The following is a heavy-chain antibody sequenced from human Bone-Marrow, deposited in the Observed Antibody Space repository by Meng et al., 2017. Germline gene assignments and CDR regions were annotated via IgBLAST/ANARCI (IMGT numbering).Heavy chain of an antibody. D-gene: IGHD3-22*01. CDR1: GYSFTSYW. Sequence: EESLKISCKGSGYSFTSYWIGWVRQMPGKGLEWMGIIYPGDSDTRYSPSFQGQVTISADKSISTAYLQWSSLKASDTAMYYCASKSDQYYYDSSGYYWNAFDIWGQGTMVTVSS. CDR2: IYPGDSDT. CDR3: ASKSDQYYYDSSGYYWNAFDI. J-gene: IGHJ3*02. V-gene: IGHV5-51*01.